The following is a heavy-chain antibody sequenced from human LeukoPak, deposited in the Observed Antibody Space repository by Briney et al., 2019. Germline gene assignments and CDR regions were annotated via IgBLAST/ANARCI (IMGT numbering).Heavy chain of an antibody. J-gene: IGHJ4*02. CDR3: ARAPYDILTGYFLFDS. CDR2: IYHSGST. D-gene: IGHD3-9*01. Sequence: SETLSLTCTVSGYSISSGYYWGWIRQPPGKGLEWIGSIYHSGSTYYNPSLKSRVTISVDTSKNQFSLNLYSVTAADTAVYYCARAPYDILTGYFLFDSWGQGTLITVSS. CDR1: GYSISSGYY. V-gene: IGHV4-38-2*02.